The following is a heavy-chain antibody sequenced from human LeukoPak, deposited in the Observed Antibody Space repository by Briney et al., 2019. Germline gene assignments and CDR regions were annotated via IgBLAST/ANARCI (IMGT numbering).Heavy chain of an antibody. CDR3: AKVRPRGGSAAKYYFDY. J-gene: IGHJ4*02. CDR1: GFTFSSYA. CDR2: ISGSGGRT. Sequence: GGSLRLSCAASGFTFSSYAMSWVRQAPGKGLEWVSAISGSGGRTYYADSVKGRFTISRDNSKSTLYLQMNSLRAEDTAVYYCAKVRPRGGSAAKYYFDYWGQGTLVTVSS. V-gene: IGHV3-23*01. D-gene: IGHD2-15*01.